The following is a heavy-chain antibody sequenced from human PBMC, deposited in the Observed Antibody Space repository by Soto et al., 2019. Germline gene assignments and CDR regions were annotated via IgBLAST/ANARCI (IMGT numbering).Heavy chain of an antibody. Sequence: EVQLVQSGGGSVQPGGALRLSCAASGFTFTNDWMHWVRQVPGKGLVWVSRIGGVGTGTSYSDSVRGRFTISRDNAENMLYLQMNSLRADDTAVYYGTTVFEYWGQGTLVSVSS. CDR2: IGGVGTGT. V-gene: IGHV3-74*01. J-gene: IGHJ4*02. CDR3: TTVFEY. CDR1: GFTFTNDW.